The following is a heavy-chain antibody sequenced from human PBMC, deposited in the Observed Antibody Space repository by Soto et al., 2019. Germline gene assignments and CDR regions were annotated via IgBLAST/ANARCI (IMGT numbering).Heavy chain of an antibody. V-gene: IGHV3-53*01. CDR3: AHSSGHHYYFDS. CDR2: LYSGGSS. CDR1: GLTVSRNY. Sequence: AQLVESGGGLIQPGGSLRISCAFSGLTVSRNYMSWVRQAPGKGLDWVSVLYSGGSSSYAESVKGRFTISRDSSKNILFLQMNSLRPEDTAIYYCAHSSGHHYYFDSWGQGTLVTVSS. D-gene: IGHD3-22*01. J-gene: IGHJ4*02.